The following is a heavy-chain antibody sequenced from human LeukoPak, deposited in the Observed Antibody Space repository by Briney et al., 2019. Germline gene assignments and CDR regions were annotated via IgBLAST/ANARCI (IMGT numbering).Heavy chain of an antibody. V-gene: IGHV3-15*01. CDR1: GFTFSHAW. CDR3: TQGNIYYGLNIEH. CDR2: IKSEGEGGAA. Sequence: GGSLRLSCAASGFTFSHAWMNWVRQAPGKGLEWVGRIKSEGEGGAADYAAPVKGRFTVSRDDSRNTLYLQMNSLKTEDTAVYYCTQGNIYYGLNIEHWGQGTLATVSS. D-gene: IGHD3-10*01. J-gene: IGHJ5*02.